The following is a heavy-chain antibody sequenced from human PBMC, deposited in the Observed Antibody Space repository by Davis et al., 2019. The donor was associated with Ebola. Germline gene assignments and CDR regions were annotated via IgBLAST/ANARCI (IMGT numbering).Heavy chain of an antibody. V-gene: IGHV1-18*01. CDR2: ISAYNGNT. D-gene: IGHD1-26*01. CDR1: GYSFKNYA. J-gene: IGHJ3*02. Sequence: ASVKVSCKASGYSFKNYAISWVRQAPGQGLEWMGWISAYNGNTNYAQKVQGRVTMTTDTSTGTAYMELRSLRSDDTAVYFCARTSIVGTTTTASDIWGQGTKVTVSS. CDR3: ARTSIVGTTTTASDI.